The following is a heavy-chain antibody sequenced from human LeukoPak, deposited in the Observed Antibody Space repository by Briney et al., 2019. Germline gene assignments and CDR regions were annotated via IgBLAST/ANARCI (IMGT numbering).Heavy chain of an antibody. J-gene: IGHJ4*02. V-gene: IGHV4-34*01. Sequence: SETLSLTCAVYGGSFSGYYWSWIRQPPGKGLEWIGEINHSGSTNYNPSLKSRVTISVDTSKNQFSLKLSSVTAADTAVYYCARGPSCSSTSCYQAFEYWGQGTLVTVSS. CDR1: GGSFSGYY. D-gene: IGHD2-2*01. CDR3: ARGPSCSSTSCYQAFEY. CDR2: INHSGST.